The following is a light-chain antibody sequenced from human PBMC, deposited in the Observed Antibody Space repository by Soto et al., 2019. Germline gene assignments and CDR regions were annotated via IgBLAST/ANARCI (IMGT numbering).Light chain of an antibody. CDR1: SSDVLMYDA. CDR2: EGN. J-gene: IGLJ3*02. CDR3: CSYVYSNSWV. V-gene: IGLV2-23*01. Sequence: QSALTQPASVSGSPGQAITISCTGASSDVLMYDAVSWYQHQPGKAPKLIIYEGNKRHSGVSNRFSGPRSGNMASLTISGLQAEDEADYYCCSYVYSNSWVFGGGTKLTVL.